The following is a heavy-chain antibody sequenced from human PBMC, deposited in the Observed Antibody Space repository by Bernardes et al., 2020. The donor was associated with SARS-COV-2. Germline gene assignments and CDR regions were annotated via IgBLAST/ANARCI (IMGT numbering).Heavy chain of an antibody. J-gene: IGHJ4*02. Sequence: SETLSLTCAVSGYSISSDSYWGWIRQPPGKGLEWIGSIYHSGSTYYNPSLKSRVTMSVDTSKNQFSLNLSSVTAADTAVYYCARRCIRISCMRYWGQGTLVTVSS. V-gene: IGHV4-38-2*01. CDR3: ARRCIRISCMRY. CDR1: GYSISSDSY. CDR2: IYHSGST. D-gene: IGHD2-2*01.